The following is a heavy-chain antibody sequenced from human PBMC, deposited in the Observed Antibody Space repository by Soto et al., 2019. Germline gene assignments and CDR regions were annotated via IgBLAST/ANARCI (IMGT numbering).Heavy chain of an antibody. Sequence: GGSLRLSCASSGFTFSSYSMSWVRQAPGKGLEWVGRIRNKANSYTTEYAASVKGRFTISRDDSKNSLYLQMNSLRAEDTAVYYCAKTPRYSSFPAMDYWGQGTLVTVSS. D-gene: IGHD6-6*01. CDR2: IRNKANSYTT. J-gene: IGHJ4*02. CDR1: GFTFSSYS. CDR3: AKTPRYSSFPAMDY. V-gene: IGHV3-72*01.